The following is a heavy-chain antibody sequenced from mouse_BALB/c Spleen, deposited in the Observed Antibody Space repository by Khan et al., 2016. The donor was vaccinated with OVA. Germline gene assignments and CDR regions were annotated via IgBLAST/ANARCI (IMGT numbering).Heavy chain of an antibody. CDR3: ARGGGTEPFAY. V-gene: IGHV5-15*02. CDR1: GFTFSDYG. Sequence: EVQLVESGGGLVQPGGSRKLSCAASGFTFSDYGMAWVRQAPGKGPEWLAFISSLAYSIYYADTVTGRFTISRENVKNTLYLEMSSLRSEDTAMYYCARGGGTEPFAYWGQGTLVTVSA. CDR2: ISSLAYSI. J-gene: IGHJ3*01.